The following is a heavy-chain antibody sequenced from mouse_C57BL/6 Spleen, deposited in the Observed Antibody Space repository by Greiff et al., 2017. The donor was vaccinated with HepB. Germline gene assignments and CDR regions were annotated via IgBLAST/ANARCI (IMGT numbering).Heavy chain of an antibody. CDR1: GFSLTSYG. CDR3: ARSKWGYGNGNAMDY. D-gene: IGHD2-1*01. J-gene: IGHJ4*01. CDR2: IWSGGST. V-gene: IGHV2-2*01. Sequence: VQLVESGPGLVQPSQRLSITCTVSGFSLTSYGVHWVRQSPGKGLEWLGVIWSGGSTDYNAAFISRLSISKDNSKSQVFFKMNSLQADDTAIYYCARSKWGYGNGNAMDYWGQGTSVTVSS.